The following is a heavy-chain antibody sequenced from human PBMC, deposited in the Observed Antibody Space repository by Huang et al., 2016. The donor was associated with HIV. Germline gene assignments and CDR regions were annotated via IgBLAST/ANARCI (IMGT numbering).Heavy chain of an antibody. CDR1: GGSISLGGYS. D-gene: IGHD3-22*01. Sequence: QVQLQESGSGLVKSSQTLSLPCGVSGGSISLGGYSWSWIRQPPGTGMEWIGYIHHSGNAYDSPALKSRGSISVDKPKNQFSLKRAAATAADTAIYYCARGWEHDSSGYYGLGAFDIWGQGTVVTVSS. V-gene: IGHV4-30-2*01. J-gene: IGHJ3*02. CDR3: ARGWEHDSSGYYGLGAFDI. CDR2: IHHSGNA.